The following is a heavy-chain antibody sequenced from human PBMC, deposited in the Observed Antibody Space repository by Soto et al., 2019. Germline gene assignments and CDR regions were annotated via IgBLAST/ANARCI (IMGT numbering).Heavy chain of an antibody. J-gene: IGHJ3*02. CDR2: ISYDGSNK. CDR3: ARVHDSNDAFDI. Sequence: GGSLRLSCAASGFTFSSYAMHWVRQAPGKGLEWVAVISYDGSNKYYADSVKGRFTISRDNSKNTLYLQMNSLRAEDTAVYYCARVHDSNDAFDIWGQGTMVTVSS. CDR1: GFTFSSYA. V-gene: IGHV3-30-3*01. D-gene: IGHD3-3*01.